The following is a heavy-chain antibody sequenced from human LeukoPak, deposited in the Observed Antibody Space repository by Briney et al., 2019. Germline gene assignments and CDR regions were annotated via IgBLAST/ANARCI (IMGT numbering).Heavy chain of an antibody. J-gene: IGHJ4*02. CDR1: EFTLSSYA. CDR3: AKEFSSSWYYYFDY. V-gene: IGHV3-23*01. D-gene: IGHD6-13*01. Sequence: PGGSLRLSRAASEFTLSSYAMSWVRQAPGKGLEWVSAISGSGGTTYYTDSVKGRFTISRDNSKNTLYLQMNSLRAEDTAVYYCAKEFSSSWYYYFDYWGQGTLVTVSS. CDR2: ISGSGGTT.